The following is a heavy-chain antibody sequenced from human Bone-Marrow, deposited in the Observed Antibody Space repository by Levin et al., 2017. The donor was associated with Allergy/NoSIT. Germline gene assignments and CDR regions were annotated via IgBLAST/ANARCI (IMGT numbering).Heavy chain of an antibody. V-gene: IGHV3-23*01. J-gene: IGHJ4*02. D-gene: IGHD4-23*01. CDR2: ISGSDDST. CDR1: GFPFSSFS. CDR3: ATQYGGISPYFDF. Sequence: PGGSLRLSCAASGFPFSSFSMSWVRQAPGKGLEWVSAISGSDDSTYYADSVRGRFTISRDNSKKTLYLQMNSLRAEDTALYYCATQYGGISPYFDFWGQGTLVTVSS.